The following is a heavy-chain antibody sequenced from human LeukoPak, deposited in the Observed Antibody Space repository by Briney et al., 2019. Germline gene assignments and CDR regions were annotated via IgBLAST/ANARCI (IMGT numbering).Heavy chain of an antibody. CDR3: AGGGGYSYGQYYYMDV. V-gene: IGHV4-59*12. Sequence: SETLSLTCTVSGGSISSYYWSWIRQPPGKGLEWIGYIYYSGSTNYNPSLKSRVTISVETSKNQSSLKLSSVTAADTAVYYCAGGGGYSYGQYYYMDVWGKGTTVTISS. CDR1: GGSISSYY. CDR2: IYYSGST. D-gene: IGHD5-18*01. J-gene: IGHJ6*03.